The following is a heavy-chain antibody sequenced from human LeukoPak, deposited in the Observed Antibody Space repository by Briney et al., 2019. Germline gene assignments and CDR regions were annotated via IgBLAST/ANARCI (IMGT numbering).Heavy chain of an antibody. CDR2: ISAYNGNT. D-gene: IGHD4-23*01. CDR3: AGDIDYGGNSNFDY. J-gene: IGHJ4*02. CDR1: GYTFTGYF. V-gene: IGHV1-18*04. Sequence: ASVKVSCKASGYTFTGYFIHWVRQAPGQGLEWMGWISAYNGNTNYAQKLQGRVTMTTDTSTSTAYMELRSLRSDDTAVYYCAGDIDYGGNSNFDYWGQGTLVTVSS.